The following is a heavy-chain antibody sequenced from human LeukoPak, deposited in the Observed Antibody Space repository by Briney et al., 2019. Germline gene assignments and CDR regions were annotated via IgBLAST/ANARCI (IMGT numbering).Heavy chain of an antibody. D-gene: IGHD6-13*01. J-gene: IGHJ6*02. CDR3: ARGGSSSSYYNNYGMDV. Sequence: ASVKVSCKASGYSLTSFDINWVRQGSGQGLEWMGWMNPKRGNTGYAPTFQGRVTITRDTSIDIAFMELSSLRPDDTAVYYCARGGSSSSYYNNYGMDVWGQGTTITVSS. CDR2: MNPKRGNT. CDR1: GYSLTSFD. V-gene: IGHV1-8*01.